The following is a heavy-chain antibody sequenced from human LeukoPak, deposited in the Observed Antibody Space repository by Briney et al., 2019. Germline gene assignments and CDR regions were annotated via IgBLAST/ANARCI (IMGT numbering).Heavy chain of an antibody. D-gene: IGHD3-10*01. CDR3: ARHEWYYYGPGNYYYSGMDV. J-gene: IGHJ6*02. CDR1: GYSLTSYW. Sequence: GESVKISCKGSGYSLTSYWIGWVRQMPGKCLEWMGIIYPGGSDIRYSPSFQGQVTISADKSISTAYLQWSSLKASHTAMYYCARHEWYYYGPGNYYYSGMDVWGQGTTVTVSS. CDR2: IYPGGSDI. V-gene: IGHV5-51*01.